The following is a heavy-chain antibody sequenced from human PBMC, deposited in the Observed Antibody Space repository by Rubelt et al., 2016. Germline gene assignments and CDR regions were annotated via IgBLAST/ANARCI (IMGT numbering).Heavy chain of an antibody. CDR2: INHSGST. CDR1: GGSFSGYY. D-gene: IGHD2-8*01. V-gene: IGHV4-34*01. J-gene: IGHJ5*02. Sequence: QVQLQQWGAGLLKPSETLSLTCAVYGGSFSGYYWSWIRQPPGKGLEWIGEINHSGSTNYNPSLERRVSVSGDTSKNQCSRQLSSGTAADTAVYYCARGLVDPPPLSGNWFDPWGQGTLVTVSS. CDR3: ARGLVDPPPLSGNWFDP.